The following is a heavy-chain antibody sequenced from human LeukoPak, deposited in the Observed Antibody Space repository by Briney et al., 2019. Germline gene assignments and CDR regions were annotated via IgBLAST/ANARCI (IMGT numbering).Heavy chain of an antibody. CDR3: AREGGYYGSGSYYKY. CDR2: IYYSGST. D-gene: IGHD3-10*01. CDR1: GGSISSSSYY. J-gene: IGHJ4*02. V-gene: IGHV4-30-4*08. Sequence: SETLSLTCTVSGGSISSSSYYWGWIRQPPGKGLEWIGYIYYSGSTYYNPSLKSRVTISVDTSKNQFSLKLSSVTAADTAVYYCAREGGYYGSGSYYKYWGQGTLVTVSS.